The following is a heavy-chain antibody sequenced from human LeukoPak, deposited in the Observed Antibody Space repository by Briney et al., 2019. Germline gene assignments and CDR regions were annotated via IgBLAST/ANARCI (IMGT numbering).Heavy chain of an antibody. D-gene: IGHD3-10*01. CDR2: IYYTGST. J-gene: IGHJ5*02. CDR1: GDSISSSNCY. V-gene: IGHV4-61*05. Sequence: PSETLSLTCTVSGDSISSSNCYWGWIRQPPGKGLEWIGYIYYTGSTSYNPSLRSRVTMSADTSKNQFSLKLSSVTAADTAVYYCARAEGYYGSGSYNWFDPWGQGTLVTVSS. CDR3: ARAEGYYGSGSYNWFDP.